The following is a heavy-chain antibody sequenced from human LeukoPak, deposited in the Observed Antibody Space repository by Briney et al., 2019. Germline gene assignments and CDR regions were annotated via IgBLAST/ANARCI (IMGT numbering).Heavy chain of an antibody. Sequence: SETLSLTCAVYGGSFSGYYWSWIRQPPGKGLEWIGEVNHSRGTNYNPSLKSRVTISEDTSKNQFSLNLTSVTAADTAVYYCARGLGEGYPDSWGQGTLVTVSS. J-gene: IGHJ4*02. CDR1: GGSFSGYY. CDR2: VNHSRGT. CDR3: ARGLGEGYPDS. D-gene: IGHD5-24*01. V-gene: IGHV4-34*01.